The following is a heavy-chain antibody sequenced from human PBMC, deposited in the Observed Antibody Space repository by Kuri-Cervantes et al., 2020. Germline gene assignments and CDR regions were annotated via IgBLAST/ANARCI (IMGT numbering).Heavy chain of an antibody. J-gene: IGHJ4*02. V-gene: IGHV3-30-3*02. CDR3: AKIYSSSSWLDS. CDR2: ISHDGINK. D-gene: IGHD6-6*01. CDR1: GFTFSTYA. Sequence: GESLKISCAASGFTFSTYAMHWVRQAPGKGLEGVAFISHDGINKNYADSVKGRFTISRDNSKNTLFLQMNSLRAEDTAVYYCAKIYSSSSWLDSWGQGTLVTVSS.